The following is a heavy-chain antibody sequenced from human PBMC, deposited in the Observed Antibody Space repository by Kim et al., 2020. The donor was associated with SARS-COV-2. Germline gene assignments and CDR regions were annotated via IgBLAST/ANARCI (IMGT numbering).Heavy chain of an antibody. V-gene: IGHV4-30-2*01. CDR2: IYHSGST. CDR3: ARLYCSSTSCYTGTNNWFDP. Sequence: SETLSLTCAVSGGSISSGGYSWSWIRQPPGKGLEWIGYIYHSGSTYYNPSLKSRVTISVDRSKNQFSLKLSSVTAADTAVYYCARLYCSSTSCYTGTNNWFDPWGQGTLVTVSS. CDR1: GGSISSGGYS. J-gene: IGHJ5*02. D-gene: IGHD2-2*02.